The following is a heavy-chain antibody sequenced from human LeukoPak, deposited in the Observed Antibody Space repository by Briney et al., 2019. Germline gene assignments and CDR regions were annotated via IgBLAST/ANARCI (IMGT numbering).Heavy chain of an antibody. Sequence: GGSLRLSCAASGFTFNTHSMNWVRQGPGKGLEWVSSIGGSGSSIYYADSVKGRFTISRDNAKNSLYLQMNSLTAEDTAVYYCARDRYGDYVFDSWGQGTLVTVSS. CDR3: ARDRYGDYVFDS. D-gene: IGHD4-17*01. CDR1: GFTFNTHS. V-gene: IGHV3-21*01. CDR2: IGGSGSSI. J-gene: IGHJ4*02.